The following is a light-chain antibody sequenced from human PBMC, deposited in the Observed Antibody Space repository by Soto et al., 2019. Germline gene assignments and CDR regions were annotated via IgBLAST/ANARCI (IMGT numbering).Light chain of an antibody. V-gene: IGLV2-23*03. CDR3: CSYAGSSTFVV. J-gene: IGLJ2*01. CDR2: EGS. CDR1: SSDVGSYNL. Sequence: QSALTQTASVSGSPGQSLTISCTGTSSDVGSYNLVSWYQQHPGKAPKLMIYEGSKRPSGVSNRFSGSKSGNTASLTISGLQAEDEADYYCCSYAGSSTFVVFGGGTKLTVL.